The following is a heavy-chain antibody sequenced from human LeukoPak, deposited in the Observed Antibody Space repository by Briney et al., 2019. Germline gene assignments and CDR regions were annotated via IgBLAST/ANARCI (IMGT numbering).Heavy chain of an antibody. CDR1: GITFSSYS. Sequence: GGSLRLSCAASGITFSSYSMSWVRQAPGKGLEWVSCISSSSSYIYYADSVKGRFTISRDNAKNSLYLQMNSLRAEDTAVYYCARGLNWKYGWFDPWGQGTLVTVSS. J-gene: IGHJ5*02. CDR3: ARGLNWKYGWFDP. CDR2: ISSSSSYI. V-gene: IGHV3-21*01. D-gene: IGHD1-7*01.